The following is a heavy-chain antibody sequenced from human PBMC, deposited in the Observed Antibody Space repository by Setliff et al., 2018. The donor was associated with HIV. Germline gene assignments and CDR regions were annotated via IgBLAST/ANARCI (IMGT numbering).Heavy chain of an antibody. D-gene: IGHD3-10*01. CDR2: IYHSGIT. CDR3: AREAYFFASGTYYFDS. V-gene: IGHV4-4*02. J-gene: IGHJ4*02. CDR1: GDSISSSNW. Sequence: SETLSLTCAVSGDSISSSNWWSWVRQPPGKGLEWIGEIYHSGITNYNPSLKSRLTMLVDKSKNQFSLQLSSVTAAGTALYFCAREAYFFASGTYYFDSWGQGTLVTVSS.